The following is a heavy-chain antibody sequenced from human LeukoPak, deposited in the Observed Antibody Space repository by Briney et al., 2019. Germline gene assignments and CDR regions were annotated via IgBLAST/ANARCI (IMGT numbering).Heavy chain of an antibody. Sequence: GRSLRLSCAASGFTFSSYGMHWVRQAPGKGLEWVAVIWYDGSNKYYADSVKGRFTISRDNSKNTLYLQMNSLRAEDTAVYYCASLYSYEFSTGYYYGMDVWGQGTTVTVSS. CDR2: IWYDGSNK. J-gene: IGHJ6*02. D-gene: IGHD5-18*01. CDR1: GFTFSSYG. CDR3: ASLYSYEFSTGYYYGMDV. V-gene: IGHV3-33*01.